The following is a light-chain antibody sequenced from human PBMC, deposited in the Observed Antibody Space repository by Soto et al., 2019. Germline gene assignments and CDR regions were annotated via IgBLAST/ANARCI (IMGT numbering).Light chain of an antibody. CDR3: QQYDNWPLT. Sequence: EIVMTQSPATLSVSPGERATLSCTASQSVSSNLAWYQQKPGQAPRLLIYGASTRATGIPGRFSGSGSGTDFTLTISSLQSEDFAVYYCQQYDNWPLTFGPGTRVDNK. CDR1: QSVSSN. V-gene: IGKV3-15*01. J-gene: IGKJ3*01. CDR2: GAS.